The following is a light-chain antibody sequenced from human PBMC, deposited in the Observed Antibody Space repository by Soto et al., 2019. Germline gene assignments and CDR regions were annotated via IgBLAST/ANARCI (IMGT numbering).Light chain of an antibody. CDR1: SSDVGGYNY. CDR2: EVI. V-gene: IGLV2-8*01. Sequence: QSALTQPPSASGSPGQSVTISCTGTSSDVGGYNYVSWYQQHPGKAPKLMIYEVIRRPSGVPDRFSGSKSGNTASLTVSGLQAEDEADYYCSSYAGSIHFVVFGGGTKLTV. J-gene: IGLJ2*01. CDR3: SSYAGSIHFVV.